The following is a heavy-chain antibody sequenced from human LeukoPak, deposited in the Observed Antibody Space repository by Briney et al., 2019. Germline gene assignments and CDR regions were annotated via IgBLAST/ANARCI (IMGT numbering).Heavy chain of an antibody. CDR3: ARDRGGATEDY. Sequence: SETLSLTCTVSGGSISSSSYYWGWIRQPPGKGLEWIGNINYSGSTYYNPSLKSRVTISVDTSKNQFSLKLTSVTAADTAVYYCARDRGGATEDYWGQGILVTVSS. CDR2: INYSGST. CDR1: GGSISSSSYY. V-gene: IGHV4-39*07. J-gene: IGHJ4*02. D-gene: IGHD1-26*01.